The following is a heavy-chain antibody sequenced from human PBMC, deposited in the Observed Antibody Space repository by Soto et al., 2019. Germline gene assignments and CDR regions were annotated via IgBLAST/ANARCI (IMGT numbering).Heavy chain of an antibody. D-gene: IGHD5-12*01. J-gene: IGHJ4*02. CDR3: ARDGLRGIFDY. CDR2: ISSSCSTI. Sequence: ALVLARASLGFTLGSYEMDWIRQAAGRGLEGVSYISSSCSTICYADSVKGRFTITRDNAKNSLYLQMNSLRAEDTAVYYCARDGLRGIFDYWGQGNLVTV. CDR1: GFTLGSYE. V-gene: IGHV3-48*03.